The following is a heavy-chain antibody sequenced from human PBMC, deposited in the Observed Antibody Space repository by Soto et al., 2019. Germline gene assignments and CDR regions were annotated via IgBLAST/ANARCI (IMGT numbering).Heavy chain of an antibody. CDR3: ARGPGGSYYWFDY. V-gene: IGHV1-46*01. CDR2: INASGGST. D-gene: IGHD1-26*01. CDR1: GYTFTSYY. Sequence: ASVKVSCKAPGYTFTSYYMHWVRQAPGQGLEWMGIINASGGSTGYAQKFQGRVTVTRDTSTSTVYMELSSLRSEDTAVYYCARGPGGSYYWFDYWGQGTLVTVSS. J-gene: IGHJ4*02.